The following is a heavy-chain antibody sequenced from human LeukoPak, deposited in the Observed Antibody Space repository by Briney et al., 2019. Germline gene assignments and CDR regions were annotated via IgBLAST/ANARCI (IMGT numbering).Heavy chain of an antibody. CDR3: AKAVQQWLALDY. D-gene: IGHD6-19*01. CDR1: GFTFSSYG. V-gene: IGHV3-30*18. J-gene: IGHJ4*02. CDR2: ISYDGSNK. Sequence: GRSLRLSCAASGFTFSSYGMHWVRQAPGKGLGWVAVISYDGSNKYYADSVKGRFTISRDNSKNTLYLQMNSLRAEDTAVYYCAKAVQQWLALDYWGQGTLVTVSS.